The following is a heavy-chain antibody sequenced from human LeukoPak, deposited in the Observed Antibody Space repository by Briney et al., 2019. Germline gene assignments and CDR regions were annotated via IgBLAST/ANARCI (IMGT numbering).Heavy chain of an antibody. J-gene: IGHJ4*02. CDR3: ARNLDGLNLFDY. CDR2: IYNSGST. D-gene: IGHD5-24*01. CDR1: SGSISTYY. Sequence: SETLSLTCTVSSGSISTYYWSWIRQPPGKGLEWIRYIYNSGSTNYNPALKSRVTMSVDTSKNQFSLKRSSVTAADTAVYYCARNLDGLNLFDYWGQGALVTVSS. V-gene: IGHV4-59*01.